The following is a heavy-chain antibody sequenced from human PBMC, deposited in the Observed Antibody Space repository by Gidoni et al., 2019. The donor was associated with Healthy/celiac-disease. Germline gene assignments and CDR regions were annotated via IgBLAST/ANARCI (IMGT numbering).Heavy chain of an antibody. CDR1: GGSISSGDYY. D-gene: IGHD3-16*02. Sequence: QVQLQESGPGLVKPSQTLSLTCTVSGGSISSGDYYWSWIRQPPGKGLEWIGYIYYSGSTYYNPSLKSRVTISVDTSKNQFSLKLSSVTAADTAVYYCARQYYDYVWGSYRRASDWYFDLWGRGTLVTVSS. CDR3: ARQYYDYVWGSYRRASDWYFDL. V-gene: IGHV4-30-4*01. J-gene: IGHJ2*01. CDR2: IYYSGST.